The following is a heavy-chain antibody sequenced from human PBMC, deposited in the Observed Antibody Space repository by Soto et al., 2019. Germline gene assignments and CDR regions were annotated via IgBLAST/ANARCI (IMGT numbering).Heavy chain of an antibody. CDR1: GFTFSSYG. J-gene: IGHJ4*02. CDR3: AKDSSPGNYYGSGSYKIKYYFDY. CDR2: ISYDGSNK. Sequence: PGGPLSPSWEASGFTFSSYGMHWARQPPGKGLEWVEFISYDGSNKYYADSVKGRFTISRDNSKNTLYLQMNSLRAEDTAVYYCAKDSSPGNYYGSGSYKIKYYFDYWGQGTLVTVSS. D-gene: IGHD3-10*01. V-gene: IGHV3-30*18.